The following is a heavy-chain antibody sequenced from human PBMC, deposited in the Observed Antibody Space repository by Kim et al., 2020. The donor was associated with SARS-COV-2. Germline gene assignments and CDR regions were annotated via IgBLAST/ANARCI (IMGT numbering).Heavy chain of an antibody. CDR2: IYGGGST. CDR1: GFTVSNTY. Sequence: GGSLRLSCVVSGFTVSNTYMSWVRQAPGKGLEWVSIIYGGGSTYYADSVKGRFTISRDDSKNKVYLQMNSLRAEDTAAYFCAREPSTYLYYWGHGTLVTV. CDR3: AREPSTYLYY. V-gene: IGHV3-66*01. J-gene: IGHJ4*01.